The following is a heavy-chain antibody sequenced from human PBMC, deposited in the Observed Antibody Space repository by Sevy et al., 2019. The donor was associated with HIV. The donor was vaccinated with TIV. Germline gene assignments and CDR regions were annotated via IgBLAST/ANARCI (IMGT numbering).Heavy chain of an antibody. J-gene: IGHJ4*02. D-gene: IGHD3-10*01. CDR3: ARSITMVRGVIDY. CDR2: ISYDGNNI. CDR1: GFIFSSYG. Sequence: GGSLRLSCAASGFIFSSYGMHWVRQAPGKGLEWVAVISYDGNNINYADSVKGRFTISRENSKNTLYLQMNSLRAEDTAVFYCARSITMVRGVIDYWGQGTLVTVSS. V-gene: IGHV3-30*03.